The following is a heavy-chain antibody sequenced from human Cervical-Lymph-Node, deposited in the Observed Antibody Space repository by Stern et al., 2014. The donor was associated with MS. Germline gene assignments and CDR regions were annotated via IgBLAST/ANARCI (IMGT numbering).Heavy chain of an antibody. CDR1: GFTFSSSG. CDR3: AREGGNTAEYFQH. Sequence: QVQLLESGGGVVQPARPLRLSCAASGFTFSSSGMHWVRQAPGKGLEGLAIIWYDGSNRYYADSVKGRFTISRDNSKNTLYLQMNSLRAEDTAVYYCAREGGNTAEYFQHWGQGTLVTVSS. V-gene: IGHV3-33*01. D-gene: IGHD4-23*01. CDR2: IWYDGSNR. J-gene: IGHJ1*01.